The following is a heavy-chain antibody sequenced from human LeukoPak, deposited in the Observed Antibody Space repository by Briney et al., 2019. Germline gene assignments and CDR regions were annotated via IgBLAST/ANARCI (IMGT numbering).Heavy chain of an antibody. Sequence: PSETLSLTCTVSGGSISSGGYYWSWIRQPPGKGLEWIGYIYHSGSTYYNPSLKSRVTISVDRSKNQFSLKLSSVTAADTAVYYCARAETIFGVVTLDYWGQGTLVTVSS. V-gene: IGHV4-30-2*01. CDR3: ARAETIFGVVTLDY. CDR1: GGSISSGGYY. D-gene: IGHD3-3*02. CDR2: IYHSGST. J-gene: IGHJ4*02.